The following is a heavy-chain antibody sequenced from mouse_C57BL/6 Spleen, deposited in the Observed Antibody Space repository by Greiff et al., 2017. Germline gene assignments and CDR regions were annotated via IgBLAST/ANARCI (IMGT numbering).Heavy chain of an antibody. CDR3: ARSMDGYDGVYWYFDV. Sequence: EVKLMESGPELVKPGASVKIPCKASGYTFTDYNMDWVKQSHGKSLEWIGDINPNNGGTIYNQKFKGKATLTVDKSSSTAYMELRSLTSEDTAVYYCARSMDGYDGVYWYFDVWGTGTTVTVSS. CDR2: INPNNGGT. V-gene: IGHV1-18*01. D-gene: IGHD2-2*01. CDR1: GYTFTDYN. J-gene: IGHJ1*03.